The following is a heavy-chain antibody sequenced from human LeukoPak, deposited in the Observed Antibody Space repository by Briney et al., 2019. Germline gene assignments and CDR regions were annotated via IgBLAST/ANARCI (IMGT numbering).Heavy chain of an antibody. CDR1: GGSISSYY. V-gene: IGHV4-59*08. D-gene: IGHD4-17*01. CDR3: ARLLDYGDYGDAFDI. CDR2: IYYSGST. J-gene: IGHJ3*02. Sequence: PSETLSLTCTVSGGSISSYYWSWIRQPPGKGLEWIGYIYYSGSTNYNPSLKSRVTISVDPSKNQFSLKLSPVTAADTAVYYCARLLDYGDYGDAFDIWGQGTMVTVSS.